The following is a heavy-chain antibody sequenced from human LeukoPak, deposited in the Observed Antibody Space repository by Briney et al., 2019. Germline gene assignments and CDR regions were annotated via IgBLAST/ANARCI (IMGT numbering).Heavy chain of an antibody. V-gene: IGHV3-21*06. CDR2: ISTSSSYI. J-gene: IGHJ5*02. Sequence: GGSLRLSCTGSGFHFSNFGMHWVRQAPGEGLEWLSSISTSSSYIYYADSVKGRFTISRDNAKNSLYLQMSSLRAEDTAVYYCAREATSITMVRGGWFDPWGQGTLVTVSS. CDR1: GFHFSNFG. CDR3: AREATSITMVRGGWFDP. D-gene: IGHD3-10*01.